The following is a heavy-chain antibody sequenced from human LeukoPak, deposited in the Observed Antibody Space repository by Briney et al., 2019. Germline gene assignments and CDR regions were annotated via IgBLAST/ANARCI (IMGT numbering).Heavy chain of an antibody. CDR2: ISASGGDT. V-gene: IGHV3-23*01. CDR1: GFTFSTYS. J-gene: IGHJ5*02. CDR3: AKDVRRCNGACT. Sequence: GGSLRLSCAASGFTFSTYSFSWVRQAPGKGLEWVSGISASGGDTFYADSVKGRFTISRDNSKSTVSLQMNSLRVEDTAIYYCAKDVRRCNGACTWGQGTLVTVSS. D-gene: IGHD2-8*01.